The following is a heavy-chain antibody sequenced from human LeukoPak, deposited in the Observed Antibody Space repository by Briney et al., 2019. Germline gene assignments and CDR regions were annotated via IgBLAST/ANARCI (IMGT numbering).Heavy chain of an antibody. CDR3: ASYDIWAGYHFPFDY. CDR1: GFTFSSYG. V-gene: IGHV3-30*03. CDR2: ISFDGSNK. Sequence: GGSLRLSCAASGFTFSSYGMHWVRQAPGEGLEWVAVISFDGSNKYYGDAVKGRFTISRDNSKNTLYLQMHSLRAEDTALYYCASYDIWAGYHFPFDYWGQGTLVTVSS. D-gene: IGHD3-9*01. J-gene: IGHJ4*02.